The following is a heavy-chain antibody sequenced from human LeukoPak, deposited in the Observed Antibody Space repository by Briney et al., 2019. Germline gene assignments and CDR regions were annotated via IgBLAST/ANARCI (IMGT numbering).Heavy chain of an antibody. CDR3: ARGNYDFWSGLQPFDY. Sequence: ASVKVSCKASGYTFTSYGTSWVGQAPGQGLEWMGWINAYNGNTNYAQKLQGRVTMTTDTSTSTAYMELRSLRSDDTAVYYCARGNYDFWSGLQPFDYWGQGTLVTVSS. D-gene: IGHD3-3*01. V-gene: IGHV1-18*01. CDR1: GYTFTSYG. CDR2: INAYNGNT. J-gene: IGHJ4*02.